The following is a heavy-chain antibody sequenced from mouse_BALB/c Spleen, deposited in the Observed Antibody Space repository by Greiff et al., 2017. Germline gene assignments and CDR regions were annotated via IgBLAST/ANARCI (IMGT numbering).Heavy chain of an antibody. V-gene: IGHV3-2*02. Sequence: EVQLQESGPGLVKPSQSLSLTCTVTGYSITSDYAWNWIRQFPGNKLEWMGYISYSGSTSYNPSLKSRISITRDTSKNQFFLQLNSVTTEDTATYYCARKGTTVVATRWDYAMDYWGQGTSVTVSS. CDR2: ISYSGST. J-gene: IGHJ4*01. CDR3: ARKGTTVVATRWDYAMDY. D-gene: IGHD1-1*01. CDR1: GYSITSDYA.